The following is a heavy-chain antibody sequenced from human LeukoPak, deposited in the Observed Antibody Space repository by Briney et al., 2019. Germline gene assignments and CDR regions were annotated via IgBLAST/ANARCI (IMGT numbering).Heavy chain of an antibody. Sequence: ASVKVSCRASGYTFTSYYMHWVRQAPGQGLEWMGIINPSGGSTSYAQKFQGRVTMTRDMSTSTVYMELSGLRSEDTAVYYCARGRGGSYLFHHWFDPWGQGTLVTVSS. CDR3: ARGRGGSYLFHHWFDP. CDR1: GYTFTSYY. J-gene: IGHJ5*02. V-gene: IGHV1-46*01. CDR2: INPSGGST. D-gene: IGHD1-26*01.